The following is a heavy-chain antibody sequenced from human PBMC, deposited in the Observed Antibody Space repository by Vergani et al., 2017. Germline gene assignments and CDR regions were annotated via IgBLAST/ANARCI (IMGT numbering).Heavy chain of an antibody. D-gene: IGHD2-2*01. V-gene: IGHV4-59*01. CDR3: ARLSPILSAFDY. Sequence: QVQLQESGPGLVKPSETLSLTCTVSGGSISSYYWSWIRQPPGKGLEWIGCIYYSGSTNYNPSLKSRVTISVDTSKNQFSLKLSSVTAADTAVYYCARLSPILSAFDYWGQGTLVTVSS. CDR2: IYYSGST. J-gene: IGHJ4*02. CDR1: GGSISSYY.